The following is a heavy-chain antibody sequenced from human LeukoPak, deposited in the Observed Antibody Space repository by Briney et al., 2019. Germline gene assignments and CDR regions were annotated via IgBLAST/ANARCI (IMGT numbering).Heavy chain of an antibody. J-gene: IGHJ6*02. V-gene: IGHV1-18*01. Sequence: GASVKVSCKASGYTFTSYGISWVRQAPGQGLEWMGWISAYNGNTNYAQKLQGRVTMTTDTSTSTAYMELRSLRSDDTAVYYCARDRDDYGDYGIYYYYYGMDVWGQGTTVTVSS. D-gene: IGHD4-17*01. CDR3: ARDRDDYGDYGIYYYYYGMDV. CDR1: GYTFTSYG. CDR2: ISAYNGNT.